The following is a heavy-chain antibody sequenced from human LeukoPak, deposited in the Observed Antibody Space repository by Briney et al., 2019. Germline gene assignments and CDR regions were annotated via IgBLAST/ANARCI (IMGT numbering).Heavy chain of an antibody. D-gene: IGHD1-20*01. V-gene: IGHV4-59*01. Sequence: PSETLSLTCTVSGGSISSYYWSWIRQPPGKGLEWIGYIYYSGSTNYNPSLKSRVTISVDTSKNQFSLKLSSVTAADTAVYYCAREWDNWNDRGLDYWGQGTLVTVSS. J-gene: IGHJ4*02. CDR1: GGSISSYY. CDR3: AREWDNWNDRGLDY. CDR2: IYYSGST.